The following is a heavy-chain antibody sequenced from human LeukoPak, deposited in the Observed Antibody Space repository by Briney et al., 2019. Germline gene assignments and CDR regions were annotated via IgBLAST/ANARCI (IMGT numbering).Heavy chain of an antibody. D-gene: IGHD3-9*01. CDR1: GFTFSSYS. CDR3: ARGGDYDILTGRDYYFDY. V-gene: IGHV3-48*01. J-gene: IGHJ4*02. CDR2: ISSSSSTI. Sequence: PGGSLRLSCAASGFTFSSYSMNWVRQAPGKGLEWVSYISSSSSTIYYADSVKGRFTISRDNSKNTLSLQMNSLRAEDTALYYCARGGDYDILTGRDYYFDYWGQGTLVTVSS.